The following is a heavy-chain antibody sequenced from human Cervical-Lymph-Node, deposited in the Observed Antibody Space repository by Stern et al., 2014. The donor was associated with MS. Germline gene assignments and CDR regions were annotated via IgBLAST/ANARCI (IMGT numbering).Heavy chain of an antibody. V-gene: IGHV1-46*01. Sequence: VQLVESRAEVKKPGASVKVSCKAFGYTFTSNKMHLVRQAPGQGIEWMGIINPGGGSTRYAQKLQGRVTMTRDTSTSTVYMELTSLRSEDTAVYSCARDNGGWSVDSWGQGTLVIVSS. J-gene: IGHJ4*02. CDR1: GYTFTSNK. D-gene: IGHD6-19*01. CDR3: ARDNGGWSVDS. CDR2: INPGGGST.